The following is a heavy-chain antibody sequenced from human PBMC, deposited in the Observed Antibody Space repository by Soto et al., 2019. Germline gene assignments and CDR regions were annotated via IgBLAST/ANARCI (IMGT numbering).Heavy chain of an antibody. Sequence: SETLSLTCSVSGGSISSYYWSWIRQPPGKGLEWIGYIYYSGSTDYSPSLKSRVNMSVDTSKNQFSLKLNSVTASDTAVYYCARGYSYYYYYMDVWGEGITVTVSS. J-gene: IGHJ6*03. V-gene: IGHV4-59*01. CDR2: IYYSGST. CDR3: ARGYSYYYYYMDV. CDR1: GGSISSYY.